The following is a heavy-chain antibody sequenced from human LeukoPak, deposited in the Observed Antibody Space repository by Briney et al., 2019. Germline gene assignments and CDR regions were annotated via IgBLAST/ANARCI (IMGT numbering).Heavy chain of an antibody. Sequence: SETLSLTCAVYGGSFSDYYWNWIRQPPGKGLEWIGEINHSGSTNYNPSLKSRVTISVDTSKNQFSLGLSSVTAADTAVYYCARGFKDGDCSGGSCYFHYFDCWGQGTLVTVSS. CDR1: GGSFSDYY. D-gene: IGHD2-15*01. V-gene: IGHV4-34*01. CDR3: ARGFKDGDCSGGSCYFHYFDC. CDR2: INHSGST. J-gene: IGHJ4*02.